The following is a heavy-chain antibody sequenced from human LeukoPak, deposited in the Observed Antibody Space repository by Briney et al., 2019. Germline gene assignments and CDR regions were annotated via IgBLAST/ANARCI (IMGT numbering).Heavy chain of an antibody. Sequence: ASVKVSCKASGYTFTSNHIHWVRQAPGQGLEWMGVINPSGDSTSYAPNFQGRDTVTRDTSTSTVYMELSSLRSEDTAIYYCAKIAARDTGEGYWGQGTLVTVSS. CDR3: AKIAARDTGEGY. CDR1: GYTFTSNH. V-gene: IGHV1-46*01. J-gene: IGHJ4*02. CDR2: INPSGDST. D-gene: IGHD6-6*01.